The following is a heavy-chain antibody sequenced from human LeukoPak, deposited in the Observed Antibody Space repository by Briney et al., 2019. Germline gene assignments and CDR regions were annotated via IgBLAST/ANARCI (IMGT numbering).Heavy chain of an antibody. V-gene: IGHV1-18*01. CDR1: GYTFTSYG. CDR3: ARDPADGDYAHYHYGMDV. Sequence: ASVKVSCKASGYTFTSYGISWVRQAPGQGLEWMGWISAYNGNTNYAQKLQGRVTMTTDTSTSTAYMELRSLRSDDTAVYYCARDPADGDYAHYHYGMDVWGQGTTVTVSS. D-gene: IGHD4-17*01. J-gene: IGHJ6*02. CDR2: ISAYNGNT.